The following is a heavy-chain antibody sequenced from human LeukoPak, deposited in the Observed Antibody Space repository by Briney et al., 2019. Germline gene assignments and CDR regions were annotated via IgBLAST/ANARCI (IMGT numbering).Heavy chain of an antibody. J-gene: IGHJ4*02. CDR3: ARGKDGYKRGYPLGFDY. CDR1: AFTFSDYS. CDR2: FSSGGITI. D-gene: IGHD5-24*01. Sequence: PGGSLRLSCAASAFTFSDYSMSWARKAPGKGLEWVPYFSSGGITIYYADSVKGRFTISRDNAKNSLYLQMNSLRAEDTAVYYCARGKDGYKRGYPLGFDYWGQGTLVTVSS. V-gene: IGHV3-11*01.